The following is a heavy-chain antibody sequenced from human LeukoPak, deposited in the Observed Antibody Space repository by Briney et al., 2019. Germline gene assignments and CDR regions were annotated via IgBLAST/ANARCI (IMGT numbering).Heavy chain of an antibody. CDR1: GITLSRYD. D-gene: IGHD3-3*01. V-gene: IGHV3-13*01. J-gene: IGHJ3*02. CDR3: ARGHGIWSGSRLANAFDI. Sequence: AGGSLRLSCAASGITLSRYDMQWVRQTAGEGLEWISAIGAAGDTNYSDSVEGRFTISTENAKNSLYLQMNSLRAGDTAVYFCARGHGIWSGSRLANAFDIWGQGTMVTVSS. CDR2: IGAAGDT.